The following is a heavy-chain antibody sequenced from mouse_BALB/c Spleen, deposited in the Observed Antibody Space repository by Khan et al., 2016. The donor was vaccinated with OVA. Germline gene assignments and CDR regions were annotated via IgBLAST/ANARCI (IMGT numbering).Heavy chain of an antibody. CDR1: GFSLTNYS. J-gene: IGHJ3*01. V-gene: IGHV2-2*03. D-gene: IGHD2-4*01. Sequence: QVQLKQSGPGLVQPSQSLSITCTVSGFSLTNYSVHWVRQSPGKGLEWLGVIWSAGSTDYNAAFISRLTIRKDNSSSQVFFKLNSLQSNDSAIQYCARRGYDYGRGALFAYWGQGTLVTVSA. CDR3: ARRGYDYGRGALFAY. CDR2: IWSAGST.